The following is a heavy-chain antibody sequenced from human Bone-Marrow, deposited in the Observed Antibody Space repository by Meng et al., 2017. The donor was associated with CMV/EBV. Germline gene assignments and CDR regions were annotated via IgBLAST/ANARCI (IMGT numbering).Heavy chain of an antibody. CDR3: AKSTTHYGGNSYFDY. Sequence: GESLKISCTASGFTFGDYAMSWVRQAPGKGLEWVGFIRSKAYGGTTEYAASVKGRFTISRDNAKNSLYLQMNSLRAEDTALYYCAKSTTHYGGNSYFDYWGQGTLVTVSS. V-gene: IGHV3-49*04. D-gene: IGHD4-23*01. CDR2: IRSKAYGGTT. CDR1: GFTFGDYA. J-gene: IGHJ4*02.